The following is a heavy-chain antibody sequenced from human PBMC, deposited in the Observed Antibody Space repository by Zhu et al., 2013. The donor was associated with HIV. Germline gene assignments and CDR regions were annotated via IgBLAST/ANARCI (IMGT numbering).Heavy chain of an antibody. CDR3: AKSYCGGDCPRNDYYGMDV. V-gene: IGHV1-69*06. Sequence: QVQLVQSGAEVKKPGSSVKVSCKASGGTFSSYAISWVRQAPGQGLEWMGGIIPIFGTANYAQKFQGRVTITADKSTSTAYMELSSLRSEDTAVYYCAKSYCGGDCPRNDYYGMDVWGQGTTVTVSS. D-gene: IGHD2-21*02. CDR2: IIPIFGTA. CDR1: GGTFSSYA. J-gene: IGHJ6*02.